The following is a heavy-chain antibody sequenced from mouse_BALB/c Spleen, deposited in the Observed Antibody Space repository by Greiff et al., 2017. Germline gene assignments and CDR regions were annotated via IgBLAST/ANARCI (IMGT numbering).Heavy chain of an antibody. CDR3: ARLYYGSSPWFAY. D-gene: IGHD1-1*01. Sequence: QVQLQQPGAELVKPGASVKLSCKASGYTFTSYWMHWVKQRPGQGLEWIGEIDPSDSYTNYNQKFKGKATLTVDKSSSTAYMQLSSLTSEDSAVYYCARLYYGSSPWFAYWGQGTLVTVSA. J-gene: IGHJ3*01. CDR1: GYTFTSYW. CDR2: IDPSDSYT. V-gene: IGHV1-69*02.